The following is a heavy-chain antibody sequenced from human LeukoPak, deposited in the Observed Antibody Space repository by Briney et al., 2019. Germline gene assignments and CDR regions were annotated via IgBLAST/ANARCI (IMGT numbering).Heavy chain of an antibody. CDR1: GFTFSAYS. D-gene: IGHD3-3*01. CDR2: IGAAGSHI. Sequence: PGGSLRLSCAASGFTFSAYSMNWVRQAPGEGLEWVSSIGAAGSHIYYADSMKGRFTISRDNAKSSLFLQMNSLRAEETGIYCCVIVGSGARRAETLELWGQGTMVTVSS. J-gene: IGHJ3*01. CDR3: VIVGSGARRAETLEL. V-gene: IGHV3-21*01.